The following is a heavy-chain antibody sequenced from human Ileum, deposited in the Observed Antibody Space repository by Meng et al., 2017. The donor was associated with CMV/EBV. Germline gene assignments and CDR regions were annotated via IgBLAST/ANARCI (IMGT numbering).Heavy chain of an antibody. CDR1: GYKFAHYW. J-gene: IGHJ4*02. V-gene: IGHV5-51*01. D-gene: IGHD3-16*01. Sequence: LKITCKTSGYKFAHYWIGWVRQMPGKGLDWIGVIYPGDSDTKYNPSFQGLVTISADTSTNTAYLHWDNVQASDTAIYYCAKQNWGFDYWGQGTLVTVSS. CDR2: IYPGDSDT. CDR3: AKQNWGFDY.